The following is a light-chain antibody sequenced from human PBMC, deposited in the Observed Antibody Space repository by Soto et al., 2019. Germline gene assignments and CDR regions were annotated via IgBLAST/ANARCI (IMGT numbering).Light chain of an antibody. J-gene: IGLJ2*01. V-gene: IGLV2-8*01. Sequence: QSVLTQPPSASGSPGQSVTISCTGTSSDVGGYNYVSWYQQYPGKAPKLILYAVTQRPSGVPDRFSGSKSGNTASLTVSGLQADDEADYYCSSYAGTNNLLFGGGTQLTVL. CDR1: SSDVGGYNY. CDR2: AVT. CDR3: SSYAGTNNLL.